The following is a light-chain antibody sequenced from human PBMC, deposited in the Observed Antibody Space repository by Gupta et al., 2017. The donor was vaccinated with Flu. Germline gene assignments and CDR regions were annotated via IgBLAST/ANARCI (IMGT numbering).Light chain of an antibody. J-gene: IGKJ4*01. CDR3: QQYYSTPFT. CDR1: QSVLYSANNKNY. CDR2: WAS. V-gene: IGKV4-1*01. Sequence: DIVIPQSPDSLAVSLGERATINCKSGQSVLYSANNKNYLAWYQQKPGQPPKLLIYWASTRESGVPDRFSGSGSGTDFTLTISSLQAEDVAVYYCQQYYSTPFTFGGGTKVEIK.